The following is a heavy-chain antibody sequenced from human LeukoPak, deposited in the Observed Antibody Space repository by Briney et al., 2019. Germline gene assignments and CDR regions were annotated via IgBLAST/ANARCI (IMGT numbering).Heavy chain of an antibody. CDR2: IYYIGST. CDR1: GGSISSYY. D-gene: IGHD2-2*01. CDR3: ARGGASWRYFDL. Sequence: SETLSLTCTVSGGSISSYYWSWIRQPPGKGLEWIGYIYYIGSTNYNPSLKSRVTISVDTSKNQFSLKLSSVTAADTAVYYCARGGASWRYFDLWVRGTLVTVSS. V-gene: IGHV4-59*01. J-gene: IGHJ2*01.